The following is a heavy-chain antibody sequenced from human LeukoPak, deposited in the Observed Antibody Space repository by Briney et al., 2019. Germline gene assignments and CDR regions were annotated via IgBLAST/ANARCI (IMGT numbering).Heavy chain of an antibody. CDR1: GFTFRSHA. Sequence: LRLSCTASGFTFRSHAVHWVRQPPGKGLEWIGEVNLQGSTNYNPSLMGRVAISVDTSENHISLQLTSVTAADTAVYYCAREGGPYRPLDYSGQGTLVTVSS. CDR2: VNLQGST. V-gene: IGHV4-34*01. J-gene: IGHJ4*02. CDR3: AREGGPYRPLDY.